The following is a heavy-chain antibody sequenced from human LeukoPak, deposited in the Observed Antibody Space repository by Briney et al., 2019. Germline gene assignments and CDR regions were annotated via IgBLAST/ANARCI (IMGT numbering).Heavy chain of an antibody. D-gene: IGHD4-11*01. CDR2: INTSGGHT. CDR3: ARGLERLHSNNYLSFAFDI. V-gene: IGHV1-46*01. J-gene: IGHJ3*02. CDR1: GYTFTDYY. Sequence: GASVKVSCKASGYTFTDYYMHWVRQAPGQGLEWMGIINTSGGHTNYAQKFQGRVSMTRDTSTGTLYMDLSSLRFEDTAVYYCARGLERLHSNNYLSFAFDIWGQGTMVTVS.